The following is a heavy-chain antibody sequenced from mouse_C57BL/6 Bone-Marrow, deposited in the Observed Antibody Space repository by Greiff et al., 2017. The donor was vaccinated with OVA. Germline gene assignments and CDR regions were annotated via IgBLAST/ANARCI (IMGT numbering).Heavy chain of an antibody. D-gene: IGHD3-2*02. CDR2: ISSGGSYT. CDR3: AGDSSGSAWFAY. J-gene: IGHJ3*01. V-gene: IGHV5-6*01. CDR1: GFTFSSYG. Sequence: EVKLMESGGDLVKPGGSLKLSCAASGFTFSSYGMSWVRQTPDKRLEWVATISSGGSYTYYPDSVKGRFTISRDNAKNTLYLQMSSLKSEDTAMYYCAGDSSGSAWFAYWGQGTLVTVSA.